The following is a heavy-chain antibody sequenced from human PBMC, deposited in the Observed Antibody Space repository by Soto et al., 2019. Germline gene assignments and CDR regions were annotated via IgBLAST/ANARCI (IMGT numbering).Heavy chain of an antibody. D-gene: IGHD3-22*01. J-gene: IGHJ4*02. CDR2: ISYDGSNK. CDR1: GFTFSSYG. CDR3: AKSLDSSGYYHFDY. V-gene: IGHV3-30*18. Sequence: TGGSLRLSCAASGFTFSSYGMHWVRQAPGKGLEWVAVISYDGSNKYYADSVKGRFTISRDNSKNTLYLQMNSLRAEDTAVYYCAKSLDSSGYYHFDYWGQGTLVTVSS.